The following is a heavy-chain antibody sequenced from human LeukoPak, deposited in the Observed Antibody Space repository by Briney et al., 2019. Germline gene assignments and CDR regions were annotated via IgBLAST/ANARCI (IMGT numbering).Heavy chain of an antibody. V-gene: IGHV3-74*01. CDR1: GFTFRTYW. J-gene: IGHJ4*02. CDR2: INEDGSIT. D-gene: IGHD1-26*01. CDR3: GRDLGGRSGY. Sequence: GGSLRLSCAVSGFTFRTYWMHWVRQVPGEGLVWVSRINEDGSITNYADSVEGRFSISRDNAKNTLYLQMNSLRAEDTAAYYCGRDLGGRSGYWGQGTLVTVSS.